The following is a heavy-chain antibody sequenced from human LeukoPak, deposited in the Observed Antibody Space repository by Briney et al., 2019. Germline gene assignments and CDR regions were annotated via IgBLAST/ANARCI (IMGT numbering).Heavy chain of an antibody. Sequence: PSETLSLTCTVSGGSISSSSYYWGWIRQPPGKGLEWIGSIYYSGSTYYNPSLKSRVTLSVDTSKNQFSPKLSSVTAADTAVYSCARQQNRGYGLPFDYWGQGTLVTVSS. CDR2: IYYSGST. D-gene: IGHD5-12*01. CDR3: ARQQNRGYGLPFDY. J-gene: IGHJ4*02. CDR1: GGSISSSSYY. V-gene: IGHV4-39*01.